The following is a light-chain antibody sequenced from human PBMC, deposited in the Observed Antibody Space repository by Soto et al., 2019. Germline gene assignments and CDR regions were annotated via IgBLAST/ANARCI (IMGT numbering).Light chain of an antibody. V-gene: IGLV1-44*01. CDR1: SSNIGNST. CDR3: AAWDDSLNGYV. J-gene: IGLJ1*01. Sequence: QSVLTQAPSASGTPGQRVTISCSGSSSNIGNSTVNWYQRFPGTAPKLLIYANNRRPSGVPDRFSGSKSGTSASLAISGLQSEDEADYHCAAWDDSLNGYVFGAGTKLTVL. CDR2: ANN.